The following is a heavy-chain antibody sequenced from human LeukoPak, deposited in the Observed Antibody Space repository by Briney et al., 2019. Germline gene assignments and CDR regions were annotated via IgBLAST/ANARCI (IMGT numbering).Heavy chain of an antibody. Sequence: GGSLRLFCAASGFTFSSEAMHGVRQAPGKGLEWVAVISYDGSNKYYADSVKGRFTISRDNSKNTLYLQMNSLRAEDTAVYYCARVGPWVNPDYYYYYMDAWGKGTTVTVSS. D-gene: IGHD1-14*01. J-gene: IGHJ6*03. CDR3: ARVGPWVNPDYYYYYMDA. CDR2: ISYDGSNK. CDR1: GFTFSSEA. V-gene: IGHV3-30*04.